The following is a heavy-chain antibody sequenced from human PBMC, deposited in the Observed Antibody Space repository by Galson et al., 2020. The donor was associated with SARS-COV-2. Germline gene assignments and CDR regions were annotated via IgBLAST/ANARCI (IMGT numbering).Heavy chain of an antibody. D-gene: IGHD4-17*01. J-gene: IGHJ6*02. CDR1: GGTFSSYA. CDR2: IIPIFGTA. CDR3: ARDPFLNFYGEYYYYGMDV. V-gene: IGHV1-69*13. Sequence: SVKVSCKASGGTFSSYAISWVRQAPGQGLEWMGGIIPIFGTANYAQKFQGRVTITADESTSTAYMELSSLRSEDTAVYYCARDPFLNFYGEYYYYGMDVWGQGTTVTVSS.